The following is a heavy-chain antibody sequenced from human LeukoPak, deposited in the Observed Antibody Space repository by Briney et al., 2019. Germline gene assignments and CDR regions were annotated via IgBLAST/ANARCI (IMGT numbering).Heavy chain of an antibody. CDR3: ARGRYDSSGSWYFDY. CDR1: GFTVSNNY. V-gene: IGHV3-53*01. Sequence: PGGSLRLSCAASGFTVSNNYMNWVRQAPGEGLEWVSILYSGGNTYYADSVKSRFTISRDNSKNTLYLQMNSLRAEDTAVYYCARGRYDSSGSWYFDYWGQGTLVTVSS. D-gene: IGHD3-22*01. J-gene: IGHJ4*02. CDR2: LYSGGNT.